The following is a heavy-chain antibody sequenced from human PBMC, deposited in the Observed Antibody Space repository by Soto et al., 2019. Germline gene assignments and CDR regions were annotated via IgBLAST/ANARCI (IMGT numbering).Heavy chain of an antibody. CDR2: FSYTGTT. V-gene: IGHV4-59*08. CDR3: GRHLFSDV. J-gene: IGHJ6*02. CDR1: GDSISSYY. Sequence: SETLSLTCSVSGDSISSYYGNWIRQPPGKGLEWIGYFSYTGTTNYNPSLKSRVTISADTSKNQFFLKLSSVTAADTAVYYCGRHLFSDVWGQGTTVTAP. D-gene: IGHD2-21*01.